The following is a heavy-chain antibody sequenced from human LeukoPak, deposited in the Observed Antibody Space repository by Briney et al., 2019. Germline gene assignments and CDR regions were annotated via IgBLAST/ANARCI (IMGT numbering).Heavy chain of an antibody. J-gene: IGHJ4*02. D-gene: IGHD3-16*02. CDR3: ARSGYDYVWGSYRVPRFDY. CDR2: IWYDGSNK. Sequence: GGSLRLSCAASGFTFNNYGMHWVRQAPGKGLEWVAVIWYDGSNKYYADSVKGRFTISRDNSKNTLYLQMNSLRAEDTAVYYCARSGYDYVWGSYRVPRFDYWGQGTLVTVSS. CDR1: GFTFNNYG. V-gene: IGHV3-33*01.